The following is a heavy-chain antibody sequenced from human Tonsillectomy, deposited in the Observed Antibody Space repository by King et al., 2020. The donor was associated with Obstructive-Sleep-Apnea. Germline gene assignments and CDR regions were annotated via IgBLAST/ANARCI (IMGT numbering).Heavy chain of an antibody. CDR2: IYYSGST. CDR3: ASGSSDYYDSSGYYPFDY. CDR1: GGSISSSSYY. D-gene: IGHD3-22*01. V-gene: IGHV4-39*07. J-gene: IGHJ4*02. Sequence: QLQESGPGLVKPSETLSLTCTVSGGSISSSSYYWGWIRQPPGKGLEWIGSIYYSGSTYYNPSLKSRVTISVDTSKNQFSLKLSSVTAADTAVYYCASGSSDYYDSSGYYPFDYWGQGTLVTVSS.